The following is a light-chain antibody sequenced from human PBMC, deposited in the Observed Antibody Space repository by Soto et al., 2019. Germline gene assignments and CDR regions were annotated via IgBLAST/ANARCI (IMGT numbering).Light chain of an antibody. CDR1: QSLLHTNGFNY. CDR2: LGS. CDR3: MQSLQTPPT. V-gene: IGKV2-28*01. Sequence: EIVMTQSPLSLPVTPGEPAPISCRSSQSLLHTNGFNYLDWYLQKPGQSPQLLIYLGSYRASGVPDRFSGSGSGTDFTLKISTVEVEDVGVYYCMQSLQTPPTFGQGTKVEIK. J-gene: IGKJ1*01.